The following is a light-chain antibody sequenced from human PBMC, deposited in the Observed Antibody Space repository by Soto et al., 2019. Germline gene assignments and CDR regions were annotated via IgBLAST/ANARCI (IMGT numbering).Light chain of an antibody. J-gene: IGKJ3*01. CDR2: GAS. CDR3: QQYDNWPPFT. CDR1: QSVSSK. Sequence: EIVMTQSPVTLSVSPGERATLSCRASQSVSSKLAWYQQKPGQAPRLLISGASARATGVPDRFSGSGSGTEFTLTISSLQSEDSAFYYCQQYDNWPPFTFGPGTKVDIK. V-gene: IGKV3-15*01.